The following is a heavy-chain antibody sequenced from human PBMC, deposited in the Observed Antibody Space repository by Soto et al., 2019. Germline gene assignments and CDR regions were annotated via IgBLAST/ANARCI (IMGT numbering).Heavy chain of an antibody. CDR2: IWYDGSNK. CDR1: GVTFSSDW. J-gene: IGHJ5*02. V-gene: IGHV3-33*01. Sequence: GGSLRLSCAASGVTFSSDWMHWVRQAPGKGLEWVAVIWYDGSNKYYADSVKGRFTISRDNSKNTLYLQMNSLRAEDTAVYYCAREGGYDSSGYHNWFDPWGQGTLVTVSS. D-gene: IGHD3-22*01. CDR3: AREGGYDSSGYHNWFDP.